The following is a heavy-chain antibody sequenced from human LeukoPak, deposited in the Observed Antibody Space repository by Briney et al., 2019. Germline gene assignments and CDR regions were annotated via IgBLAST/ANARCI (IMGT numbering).Heavy chain of an antibody. V-gene: IGHV1-69*05. CDR3: ARVVLDGYNYHYFDY. Sequence: VASVKVSCKASGGTFSGYAISWVRQAPGQGLEWMGGIIPIFGTANYAQKFQGRVTITTDESTSTAYMELSSLRSEDTAVYYCARVVLDGYNYHYFDYWGQGTLVTVAS. D-gene: IGHD5-24*01. CDR2: IIPIFGTA. J-gene: IGHJ4*02. CDR1: GGTFSGYA.